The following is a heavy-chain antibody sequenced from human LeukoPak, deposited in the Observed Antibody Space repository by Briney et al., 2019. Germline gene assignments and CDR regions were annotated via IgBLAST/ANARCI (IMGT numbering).Heavy chain of an antibody. V-gene: IGHV1-69*04. J-gene: IGHJ4*02. CDR2: IIPILGIA. CDR1: GGTFSSYA. D-gene: IGHD4-23*01. CDR3: ARSTVVTRGADY. Sequence: ASVKVSCKASGGTFSSYAISWVRQAPGQGLEWMGRIIPILGIANYAQKFQGRVTITADKSTSTAYMELRSLRSDDTAVYYCARSTVVTRGADYWGQGTLVTVSS.